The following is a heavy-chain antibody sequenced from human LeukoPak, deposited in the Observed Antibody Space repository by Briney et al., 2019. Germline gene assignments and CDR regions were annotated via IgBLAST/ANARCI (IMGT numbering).Heavy chain of an antibody. D-gene: IGHD2-21*01. CDR1: GFTFSNAY. CDR3: ITAVPYSAQ. J-gene: IGHJ4*02. Sequence: GGSLRLSCAASGFTFSNAYMNWVRQAPGKGLEWVGRIKPKTDGETTEYAAPVKGRFSISRDDSKNMLYIQMNSPKTEDTAVYYCITAVPYSAQGGQGTLVTVSS. V-gene: IGHV3-15*07. CDR2: IKPKTDGETT.